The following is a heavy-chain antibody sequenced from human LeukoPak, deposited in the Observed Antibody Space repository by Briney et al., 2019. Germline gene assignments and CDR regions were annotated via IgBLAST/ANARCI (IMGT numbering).Heavy chain of an antibody. CDR3: ARLPRYCSGGSCYYYGMDV. D-gene: IGHD2-15*01. Sequence: GGSLRLSCAASGFTFSSYDMHWVRQATGKGLEWVSAIGTAGDTYYPGSVKGRSTISRENAKNSLYLQMNSLRAGDTAVYYCARLPRYCSGGSCYYYGMDVWGQGTTVTVSS. J-gene: IGHJ6*02. CDR2: IGTAGDT. V-gene: IGHV3-13*01. CDR1: GFTFSSYD.